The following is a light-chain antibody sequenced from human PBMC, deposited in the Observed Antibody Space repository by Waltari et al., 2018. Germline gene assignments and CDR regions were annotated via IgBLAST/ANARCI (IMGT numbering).Light chain of an antibody. CDR3: CSCVGRNIYWV. Sequence: QSALTQPRSVSGSPGQSVTISCTGTSSDVGGYNYVSWYQQHPDKAPKLIIYDINKRPSGVPDRFSGSKSGNTASLTISGLQAEDEADYYCCSCVGRNIYWVFGGGTKLTVL. V-gene: IGLV2-11*01. CDR1: SSDVGGYNY. J-gene: IGLJ3*02. CDR2: DIN.